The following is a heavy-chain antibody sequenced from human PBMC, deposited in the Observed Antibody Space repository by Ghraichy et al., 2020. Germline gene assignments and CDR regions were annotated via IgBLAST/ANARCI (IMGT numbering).Heavy chain of an antibody. J-gene: IGHJ4*02. Sequence: GESLNISCEVSGFTFNNFYMNWVRQAPGKGLESVATINPDGGEKYYVDSLEGRFIISRDNAKNSLYLQMNSLRVEDTAVYYCVRDLGWGPLKDFWGRGTLVTVSS. CDR3: VRDLGWGPLKDF. D-gene: IGHD7-27*01. CDR1: GFTFNNFY. CDR2: INPDGGEK. V-gene: IGHV3-7*03.